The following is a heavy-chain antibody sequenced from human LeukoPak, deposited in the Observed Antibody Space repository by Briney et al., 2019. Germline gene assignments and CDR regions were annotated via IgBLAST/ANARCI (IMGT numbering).Heavy chain of an antibody. V-gene: IGHV4-39*01. CDR1: GGSISSSSYY. Sequence: SETLSLTCTVSGGSISSSSYYWGWIRQPPGQGLEWIGSIYYSGSTYYNPSLKSRVTISVDTSKNQFSLKLSSVTAADTAVYYCAGGGGDDVVVVAATASYYFDYWGQGTLVTVSS. CDR2: IYYSGST. CDR3: AGGGGDDVVVVAATASYYFDY. J-gene: IGHJ4*02. D-gene: IGHD2-15*01.